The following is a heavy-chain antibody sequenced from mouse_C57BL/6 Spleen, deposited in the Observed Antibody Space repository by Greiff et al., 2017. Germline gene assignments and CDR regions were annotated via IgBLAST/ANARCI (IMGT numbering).Heavy chain of an antibody. Sequence: VQLQESGAELARPGASVKLSCKASGYTFTSYGISWVKQRTGQGLEWIGEIYPRSGNTYYNEKFKGKATLTADKSSSTAYMELRSLTSEDSAVYFCARSRDYYSNYGGYFDYWGQGTTLTVSS. D-gene: IGHD2-5*01. J-gene: IGHJ2*01. CDR1: GYTFTSYG. V-gene: IGHV1-81*01. CDR2: IYPRSGNT. CDR3: ARSRDYYSNYGGYFDY.